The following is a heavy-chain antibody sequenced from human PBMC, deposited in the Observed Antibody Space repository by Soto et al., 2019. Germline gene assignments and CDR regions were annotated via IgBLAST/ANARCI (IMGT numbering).Heavy chain of an antibody. J-gene: IGHJ4*02. CDR2: IIPIFGTA. CDR3: AREAANYYDSRNFDY. CDR1: GGTFSSYA. Sequence: SVKVSCKASGGTFSSYAISWVRQAPGQGLEWMGGIIPIFGTANYAQKFQGRVTITADKSTSTAYMELSSLRSEDTAVYYCAREAANYYDSRNFDYWGQGTLVTVSS. V-gene: IGHV1-69*06. D-gene: IGHD3-22*01.